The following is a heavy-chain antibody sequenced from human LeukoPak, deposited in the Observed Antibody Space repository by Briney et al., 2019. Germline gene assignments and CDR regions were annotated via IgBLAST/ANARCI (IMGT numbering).Heavy chain of an antibody. CDR2: ITYDGSNK. J-gene: IGHJ4*02. CDR3: AKCAQRVVTPLDY. CDR1: GFTFSSYG. V-gene: IGHV3-30*18. Sequence: GGSLRLSCAASGFTFSSYGMHWVRQAPGKGLEWVAVITYDGSNKYYADSETGRFTISRDNAKNTLYLQISSLSAHATAVLYCAKCAQRVVTPLDYWGEGKLLTVSS. D-gene: IGHD4-23*01.